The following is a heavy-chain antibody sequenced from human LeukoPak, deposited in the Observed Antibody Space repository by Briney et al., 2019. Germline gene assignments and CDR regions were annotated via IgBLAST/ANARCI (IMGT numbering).Heavy chain of an antibody. J-gene: IGHJ4*02. D-gene: IGHD4-17*01. CDR2: IYSGGST. CDR1: GFTVSSNY. V-gene: IGHV3-53*01. Sequence: GGSLRLSCAASGFTVSSNYMSWVRQAPGKGLEWVSVIYSGGSTYYADSVKGRFTISRDNSKNTVYLQMNSLRAEDTAVYYCARVGSPTYGDYDYWGQGTLVTASA. CDR3: ARVGSPTYGDYDY.